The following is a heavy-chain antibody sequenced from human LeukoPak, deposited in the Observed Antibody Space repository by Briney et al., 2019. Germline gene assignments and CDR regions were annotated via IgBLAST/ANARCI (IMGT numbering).Heavy chain of an antibody. J-gene: IGHJ5*02. V-gene: IGHV3-48*03. CDR2: ISSSGSTI. CDR1: GFTFSSYE. CDR3: TKEGLGSGTFSAWFDL. D-gene: IGHD3-10*01. Sequence: GGSLRLSCAASGFTFSSYEMNWVRQAPGKGLEWVSYISSSGSTIYYADSVKGRFTISRDNSKNTLYLQMNSLRVEDTAVYYCTKEGLGSGTFSAWFDLWGQGTLVTVSS.